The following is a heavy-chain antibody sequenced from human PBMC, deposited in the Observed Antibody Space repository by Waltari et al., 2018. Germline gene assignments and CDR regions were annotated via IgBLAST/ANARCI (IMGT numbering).Heavy chain of an antibody. J-gene: IGHJ4*02. D-gene: IGHD3-16*01. Sequence: QVHLQESGPGLVKPSETLSLTCAVSGGSISGYYWSWIRQPPGKGLEWIGYVYYTGTTHYNPPLKSRVTMSVDTSANQFSLKLASVTAADTAVYYCARERGYDGFDFWGQGTLATVSS. V-gene: IGHV4-59*01. CDR3: ARERGYDGFDF. CDR2: VYYTGTT. CDR1: GGSISGYY.